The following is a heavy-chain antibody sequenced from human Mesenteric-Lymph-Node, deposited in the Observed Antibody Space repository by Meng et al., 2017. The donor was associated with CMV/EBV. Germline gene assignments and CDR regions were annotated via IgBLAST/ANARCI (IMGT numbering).Heavy chain of an antibody. V-gene: IGHV3-23*01. D-gene: IGHD1-20*01. J-gene: IGHJ4*02. Sequence: GESLKISCAASGFTFSKFWMSWVRQAPGKGLEWVSAISGSGGSTYYADSVKGRFTISRDNSKNTLYLQMNSLRAEDTAVYYCAKSYNWNYVDYWGQGTLVTVSS. CDR1: GFTFSKFW. CDR2: ISGSGGST. CDR3: AKSYNWNYVDY.